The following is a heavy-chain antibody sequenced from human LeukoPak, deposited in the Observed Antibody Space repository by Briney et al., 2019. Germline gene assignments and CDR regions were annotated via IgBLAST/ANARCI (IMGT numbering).Heavy chain of an antibody. CDR3: ARVFYFYDTSGPQYSFDY. CDR1: GYPFISYG. V-gene: IGHV1-18*04. D-gene: IGHD3-22*01. CDR2: ISAYNGDT. Sequence: ASVKVSCKTSGYPFISYGLSWVRQAPGQGLEWMGLISAYNGDTNYAQMFQGRVTMTTDTSTTTAYMELRSLRSDDTAVYYCARVFYFYDTSGPQYSFDYWGQGTLVTVSS. J-gene: IGHJ4*02.